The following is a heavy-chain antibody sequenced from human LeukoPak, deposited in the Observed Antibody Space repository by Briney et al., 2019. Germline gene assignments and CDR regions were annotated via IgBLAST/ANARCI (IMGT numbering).Heavy chain of an antibody. J-gene: IGHJ4*02. Sequence: QTGGSLTLSCVVSGITFSNYGTHWVRQAPGKGLEWVAFIRYDGSNKYYADSVKGRFTISRDNSKSTLYLQMSSLRGEDTAVYYCVASGSYHIPSFDYWGQGTLVTVSS. CDR1: GITFSNYG. V-gene: IGHV3-30*02. D-gene: IGHD1-26*01. CDR2: IRYDGSNK. CDR3: VASGSYHIPSFDY.